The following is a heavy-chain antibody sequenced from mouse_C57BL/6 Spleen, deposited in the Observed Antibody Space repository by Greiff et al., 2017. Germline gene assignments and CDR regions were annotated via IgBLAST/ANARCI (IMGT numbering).Heavy chain of an antibody. D-gene: IGHD2-4*01. CDR2: IYPRSGTT. CDR1: GYTFTSYG. V-gene: IGHV1-81*01. J-gene: IGHJ2*01. CDR3: ARPVYYDSILYYFDY. Sequence: VQLQQSGAELARPGASVKLSCKASGYTFTSYGISWVKQRTGQGLEWIGEIYPRSGTTYYNEKFKGKATLTADKSSSTAYMELRSLTSEDSAVYFCARPVYYDSILYYFDYWGQGTTLTVSS.